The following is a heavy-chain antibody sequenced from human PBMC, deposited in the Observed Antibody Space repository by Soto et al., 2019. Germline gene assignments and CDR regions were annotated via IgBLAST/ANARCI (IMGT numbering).Heavy chain of an antibody. Sequence: PSETLSLTCTVSGGSISSYYWSWIRQPPGKGLEWIGYMYYSGSTNYNPSLKSRVTISVDTSKNQFSLKLSSVNAADKAVYYCGGTNYDSSGYFDYWGQGTLLTSPQ. V-gene: IGHV4-59*01. CDR2: MYYSGST. CDR1: GGSISSYY. CDR3: GGTNYDSSGYFDY. D-gene: IGHD3-22*01. J-gene: IGHJ4*02.